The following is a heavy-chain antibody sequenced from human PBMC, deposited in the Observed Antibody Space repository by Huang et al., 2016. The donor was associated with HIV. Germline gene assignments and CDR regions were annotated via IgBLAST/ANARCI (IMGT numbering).Heavy chain of an antibody. D-gene: IGHD3-9*01. V-gene: IGHV4-34*01. Sequence: QMQLQQWGAGLLKPSETLSLTCDVHGGSFTGNYLSWIRQSPGKGLEWLGEINAVDATNYNPSRRGRLSISLDKSKRQLSLNLKSVTAADTGVYYCARQRTILDWLLGMDVWGQGTTVSVSS. CDR3: ARQRTILDWLLGMDV. J-gene: IGHJ6*02. CDR2: INAVDAT. CDR1: GGSFTGNY.